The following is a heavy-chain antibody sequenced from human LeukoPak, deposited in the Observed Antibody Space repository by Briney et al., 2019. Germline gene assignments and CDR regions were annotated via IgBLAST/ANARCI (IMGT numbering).Heavy chain of an antibody. V-gene: IGHV4-34*01. Sequence: SETLSLTCAVYGGSFSGYYWSWIRQPPGKGLEWIGEINHSGSTNYNPSLKSRVTISVDTSKNQFSLKLSSVTAADTAVYYCARGGGIAAAGRDYWGQGTLVTVSS. J-gene: IGHJ4*02. CDR2: INHSGST. CDR3: ARGGGIAAAGRDY. D-gene: IGHD6-13*01. CDR1: GGSFSGYY.